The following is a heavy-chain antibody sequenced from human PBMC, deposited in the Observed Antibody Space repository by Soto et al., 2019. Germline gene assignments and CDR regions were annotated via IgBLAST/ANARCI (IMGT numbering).Heavy chain of an antibody. V-gene: IGHV3-48*01. D-gene: IGHD3-9*01. CDR3: ATGTDFGWLDNPNQALEI. CDR2: INSAGSII. CDR1: GFTPSRLS. J-gene: IGHJ3*02. Sequence: EVQLVQSGGALVQPGGSLRLSCAASGFTPSRLSMNWVRQAPGKGLEWISYINSAGSIIYYADSVKGRFTISRDNAKNSLYLQMNSLRAEDTAVYYCATGTDFGWLDNPNQALEIWGQGTMVTVSS.